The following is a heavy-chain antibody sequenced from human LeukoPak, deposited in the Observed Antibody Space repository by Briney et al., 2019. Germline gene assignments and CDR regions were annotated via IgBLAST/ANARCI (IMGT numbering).Heavy chain of an antibody. CDR3: ASYRGDAFDI. D-gene: IGHD4-11*01. CDR2: IYYSGST. Sequence: SETLSLTCTVSGGSISSGEDHWTWIRQHPGKGLEWIGYIYYSGSTYYNPSLKSRVTISVDTSKNQFSLKLSSVTAADTAVYYCASYRGDAFDIWGQGTMVTVSS. J-gene: IGHJ3*02. CDR1: GGSISSGEDH. V-gene: IGHV4-31*03.